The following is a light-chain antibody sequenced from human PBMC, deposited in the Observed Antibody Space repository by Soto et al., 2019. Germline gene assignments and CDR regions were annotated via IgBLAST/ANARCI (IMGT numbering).Light chain of an antibody. Sequence: QSVLTQPPSASGTPGQTIAISCSGGSSNIGSHTVNWYQQLPGTAPRLLIYSNTQRPSGVPDRFSGSKSGTSASLAISGLQYEYEGDYYCASCDDSLNCVVFGGGTKVTVL. CDR3: ASCDDSLNCVV. V-gene: IGLV1-44*01. CDR2: SNT. CDR1: SSNIGSHT. J-gene: IGLJ3*02.